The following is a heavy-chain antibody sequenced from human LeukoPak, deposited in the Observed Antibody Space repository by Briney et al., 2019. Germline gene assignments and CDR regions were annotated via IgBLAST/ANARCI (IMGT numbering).Heavy chain of an antibody. V-gene: IGHV4-59*01. CDR3: ARGYDFWSGYQYYFDY. D-gene: IGHD3-3*01. CDR1: GGSFSGYY. J-gene: IGHJ4*02. CDR2: IYYSGST. Sequence: KSSETLSLTCAVYGGSFSGYYWSWIRQPPGKGLEWIGYIYYSGSTNYNPSLKSRVTISVDTSKNQFSLKLSSVTAADTAVYYCARGYDFWSGYQYYFDYWGQGTLVTVSS.